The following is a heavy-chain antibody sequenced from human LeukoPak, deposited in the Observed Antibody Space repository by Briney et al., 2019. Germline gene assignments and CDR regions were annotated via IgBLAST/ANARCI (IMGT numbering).Heavy chain of an antibody. CDR2: IYYSGST. CDR1: GGSISSYY. Sequence: SETLFLTCTVSGGSISSYYLSWVRQPPGKGLEWIGYIYYSGSTNYNPSLKSRVTISVDTSKNQFSLKLSPVTAADTAVYYCARDLGYYYGSGSSNWFDPWGQGTLVTVSS. D-gene: IGHD3-10*01. V-gene: IGHV4-59*01. J-gene: IGHJ5*02. CDR3: ARDLGYYYGSGSSNWFDP.